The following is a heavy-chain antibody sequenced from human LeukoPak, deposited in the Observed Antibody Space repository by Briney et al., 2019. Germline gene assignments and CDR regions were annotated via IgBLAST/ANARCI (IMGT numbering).Heavy chain of an antibody. D-gene: IGHD2-2*01. CDR2: ISGSGGST. V-gene: IGHV3-23*01. CDR3: AKQCSSTSCYF. CDR1: GFTFSSYA. Sequence: GGSLRLSCAASGFTFSSYAMSWVRQAPGKGREWVSAISGSGGSTYYADSVKGRFTISRDNSKNTLYLQMNSLRAEDTAVYYCAKQCSSTSCYFWGQGTLVTVSS. J-gene: IGHJ4*02.